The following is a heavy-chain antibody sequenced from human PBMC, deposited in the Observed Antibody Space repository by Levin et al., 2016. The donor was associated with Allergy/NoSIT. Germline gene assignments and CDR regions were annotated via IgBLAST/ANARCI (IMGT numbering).Heavy chain of an antibody. CDR1: GGSISSYY. Sequence: GSLRLSCTVSGGSISSYYWSWIRQPPGKGLEWIGYIYYSGSTNYNPSLKSRVTISVDTSKNQFSLKLSSVTAADTAVYYCARATPIEEQWLFSGGWYFDLWGRGTLVTVSS. CDR2: IYYSGST. V-gene: IGHV4-59*01. CDR3: ARATPIEEQWLFSGGWYFDL. J-gene: IGHJ2*01. D-gene: IGHD3-22*01.